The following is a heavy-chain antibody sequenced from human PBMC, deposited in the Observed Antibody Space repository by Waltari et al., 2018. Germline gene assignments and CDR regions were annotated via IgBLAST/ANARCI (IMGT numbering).Heavy chain of an antibody. CDR3: AHRPRYNRAFDP. V-gene: IGHV2-5*01. J-gene: IGHJ5*02. CDR1: GFSLSTSGVG. D-gene: IGHD1-1*01. CDR2: IYWNDDK. Sequence: QITLKESGPTLVKPTQTLTLTCTFSGFSLSTSGVGVGWIRQPPGKALEWLALIYWNDDKRYSPSLKSRLTITKDTSKNQVVLTMTNMDPVDTATYYCAHRPRYNRAFDPWGQGTLVTVSS.